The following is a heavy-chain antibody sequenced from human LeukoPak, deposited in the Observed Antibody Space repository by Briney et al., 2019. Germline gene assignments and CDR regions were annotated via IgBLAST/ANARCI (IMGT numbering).Heavy chain of an antibody. D-gene: IGHD6-19*01. CDR3: ARLAGTDAFDV. CDR2: IYTSGNT. Sequence: PSETLSLTCTVSGGSTSTYYWSWIRQPAGKGLEWIGRIYTSGNTNYNPSLKSRVTMSVDTSKNQFSLKLSSVNAADTAVYYCARLAGTDAFDVWGQGTMVTVSS. J-gene: IGHJ3*01. V-gene: IGHV4-4*07. CDR1: GGSTSTYY.